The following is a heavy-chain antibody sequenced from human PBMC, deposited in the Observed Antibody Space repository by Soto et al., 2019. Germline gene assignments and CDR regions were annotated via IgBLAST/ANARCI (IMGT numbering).Heavy chain of an antibody. V-gene: IGHV3-23*01. J-gene: IGHJ4*02. CDR2: ISGSGGST. Sequence: LRLSCAASGFTFSSYAMSWVRQAPGKGLEWVSAISGSGGSTYYADSVKGRFTISRDNSKNTLYLQMNSLRAEDTAVYYCAKSGSYYYDSSGYYVDYWGQGTLVTVS. CDR3: AKSGSYYYDSSGYYVDY. CDR1: GFTFSSYA. D-gene: IGHD3-22*01.